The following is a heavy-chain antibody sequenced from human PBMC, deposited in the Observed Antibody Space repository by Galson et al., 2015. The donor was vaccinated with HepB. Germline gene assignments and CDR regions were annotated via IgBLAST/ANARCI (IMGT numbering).Heavy chain of an antibody. CDR2: VSGSGDGT. V-gene: IGHV3-23*01. J-gene: IGHJ4*02. D-gene: IGHD2-8*01. Sequence: SLRLSCAGSGFPFDEHGMSWVRQAPGKGLAWVASVSGSGDGTRYPDSVRGRFTISRDNSRNMIYLQMNRLRVEDTAVYYCARAPAGANGHFDYWGQGTLVTVSS. CDR3: ARAPAGANGHFDY. CDR1: GFPFDEHG.